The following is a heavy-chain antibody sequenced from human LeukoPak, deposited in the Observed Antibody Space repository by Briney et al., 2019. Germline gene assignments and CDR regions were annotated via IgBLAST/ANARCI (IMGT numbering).Heavy chain of an antibody. V-gene: IGHV3-7*03. Sequence: GGSLRLSCAASGFTFSSYWMNWARQAPGKGPEWVASINHNGNVSYYVDSVKGRFTISRDNAKNSLYLQMSNLRAEDTAVYFCARGGGLDVWGQGATVTVSS. CDR2: INHNGNVS. J-gene: IGHJ6*02. CDR1: GFTFSSYW. D-gene: IGHD3-16*01. CDR3: ARGGGLDV.